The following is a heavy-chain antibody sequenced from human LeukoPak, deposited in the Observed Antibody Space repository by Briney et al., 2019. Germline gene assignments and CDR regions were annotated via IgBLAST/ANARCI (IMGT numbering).Heavy chain of an antibody. D-gene: IGHD4-17*01. V-gene: IGHV3-74*01. CDR2: INSDGSST. CDR1: GFTFSSYW. Sequence: PGGSLRLSCAASGFTFSSYWMHWVRQAPGKGLVWVSRINSDGSSTSYADSVKGRFTISRDNAKNTLYLQMNSLRAEDTAVYYCASIWVTTRGGVSDYWGQGTWSPSPQ. CDR3: ASIWVTTRGGVSDY. J-gene: IGHJ4*02.